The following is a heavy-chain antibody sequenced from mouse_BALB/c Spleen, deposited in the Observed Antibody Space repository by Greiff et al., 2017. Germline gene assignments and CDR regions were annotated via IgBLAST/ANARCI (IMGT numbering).Heavy chain of an antibody. D-gene: IGHD4-1*01. CDR3: ARDWDPYAMDY. J-gene: IGHJ4*01. CDR2: ISYDGSN. CDR1: GYSITSGYY. V-gene: IGHV3-6*02. Sequence: VQLQQSGPGLVKPSQSLSLTCSVTGYSITSGYYWNWIRQFPGNKLEWMGYISYDGSNNYNPSLKNRISITRDTSKNQFFLKLNSVTTEDTATYYCARDWDPYAMDYWGQGTSVTVSS.